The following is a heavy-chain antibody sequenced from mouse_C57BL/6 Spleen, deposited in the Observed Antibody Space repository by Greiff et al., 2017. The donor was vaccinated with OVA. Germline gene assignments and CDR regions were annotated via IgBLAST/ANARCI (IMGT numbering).Heavy chain of an antibody. Sequence: DVKLVESGGGLVQPGGSLKLSCAASGFTFSDYYMYWVRQTPEKRLEWVAYISNGGGSTYYPDTVKGRFTISRDNAKNTLYLQMSRLKSEDTAMYYCARHGGSNYRGWFAYWGQGTLVTVSA. D-gene: IGHD2-5*01. CDR1: GFTFSDYY. V-gene: IGHV5-12*01. CDR3: ARHGGSNYRGWFAY. J-gene: IGHJ3*01. CDR2: ISNGGGST.